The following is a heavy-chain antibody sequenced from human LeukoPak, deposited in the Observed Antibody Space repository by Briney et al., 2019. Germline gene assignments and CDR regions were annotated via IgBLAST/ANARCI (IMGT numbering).Heavy chain of an antibody. V-gene: IGHV3-23*01. CDR3: AKDQLIASYYCDSSGYYQYFDY. CDR1: GFTFSSYA. D-gene: IGHD3-22*01. CDR2: ISGSGGST. J-gene: IGHJ4*02. Sequence: PGGSLRLSCAASGFTFSSYAMSWVRQAPGKGLEWVSAISGSGGSTYYADSVKGRFTISRGNSENTLYLQMNSLRAEDTAVYYCAKDQLIASYYCDSSGYYQYFDYWGQGTLVTVSS.